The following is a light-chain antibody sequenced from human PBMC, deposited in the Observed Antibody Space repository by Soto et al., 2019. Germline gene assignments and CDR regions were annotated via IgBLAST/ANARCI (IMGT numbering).Light chain of an antibody. CDR3: CSYAGSSLYV. CDR2: EGS. J-gene: IGLJ1*01. Sequence: QSVLTQPASVSGSPGRSITISCTGTSSDVGSYNLVSWYQQHPGKAPKLMIYEGSKRPSGVSNRFSGSKSGNTASLTISGLQAEDEADYYCCSYAGSSLYVFGTGTKVTVL. CDR1: SSDVGSYNL. V-gene: IGLV2-23*01.